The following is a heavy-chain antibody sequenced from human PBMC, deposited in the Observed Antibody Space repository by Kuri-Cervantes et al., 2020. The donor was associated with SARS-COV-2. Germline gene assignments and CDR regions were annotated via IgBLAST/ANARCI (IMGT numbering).Heavy chain of an antibody. J-gene: IGHJ4*02. CDR3: ARGRELLQMIDY. CDR2: INHSGST. D-gene: IGHD1-26*01. V-gene: IGHV4-34*01. CDR1: GGSFSGYY. Sequence: SETLSLTCAVYGGSFSGYYWSWIRQPPGKGLEWIGEINHSGSTNYNPSLKSRVTISVDTSKNQFSLKLSSVTAADTAVYYCARGRELLQMIDYWGQGTLVTVSS.